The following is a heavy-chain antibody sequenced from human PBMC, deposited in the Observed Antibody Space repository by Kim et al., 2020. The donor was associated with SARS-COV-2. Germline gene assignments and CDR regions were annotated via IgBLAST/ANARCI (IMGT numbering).Heavy chain of an antibody. CDR1: GFTFCTYG. V-gene: IGHV3-33*01. J-gene: IGHJ4*02. CDR2: IWNDGSNK. CDR3: ATEYSSSSAFDY. Sequence: GGSLRLSCAASGFTFCTYGMHWVRQAPGKGLEWVAMIWNDGSNKYYADSMKGRFTISRDNSKNTLYLQMTSLRAEDTAVYYCATEYSSSSAFDYWGQGTLVTVSS. D-gene: IGHD6-6*01.